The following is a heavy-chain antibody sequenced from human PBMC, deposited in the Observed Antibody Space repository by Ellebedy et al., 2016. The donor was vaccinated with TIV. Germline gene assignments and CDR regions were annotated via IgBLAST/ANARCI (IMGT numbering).Heavy chain of an antibody. J-gene: IGHJ4*02. V-gene: IGHV3-48*01. D-gene: IGHD1-26*01. CDR3: ARRVGLDF. CDR2: ISSSSSTI. CDR1: GFTFSSYS. Sequence: GGSLRLSCAASGFTFSSYSMKWVRQAPGKGLEWVSYISSSSSTIYYADSVKGRFTISRDNAKNSVFLEMNSLRAEDSAVYYCARRVGLDFWGQGTLVTVSS.